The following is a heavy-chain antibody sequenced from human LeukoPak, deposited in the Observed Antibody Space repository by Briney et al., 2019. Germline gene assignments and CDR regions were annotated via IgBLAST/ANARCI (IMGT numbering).Heavy chain of an antibody. Sequence: ASVKVSCKASGYTFTDYYIHWLRQAPGHGLEWMGWINPNSGGTNYAHKFRGRVTMTRDTSISTAYMELSRLTSDDTAVYYCARDFRDYFFYYWGQGTLVTVSS. CDR1: GYTFTDYY. J-gene: IGHJ4*02. CDR3: ARDFRDYFFYY. V-gene: IGHV1-2*07. CDR2: INPNSGGT.